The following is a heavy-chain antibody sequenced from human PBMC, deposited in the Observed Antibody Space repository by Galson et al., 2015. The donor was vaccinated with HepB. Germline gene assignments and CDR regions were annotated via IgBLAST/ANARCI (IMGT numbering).Heavy chain of an antibody. J-gene: IGHJ6*02. V-gene: IGHV3-30*18. D-gene: IGHD3-10*01. CDR3: AKDVYYGSRMAYYYYYGMDV. CDR1: GFTFSGYG. CDR2: MSYDGNEK. Sequence: SLRLSCAASGFTFSGYGMHWVRQAPGKGLEWVAVMSYDGNEKYYADSVKGRFTISRDNSENTLYLQMNSLRAEDTAVYYCAKDVYYGSRMAYYYYYGMDVWCQGTTVTVSS.